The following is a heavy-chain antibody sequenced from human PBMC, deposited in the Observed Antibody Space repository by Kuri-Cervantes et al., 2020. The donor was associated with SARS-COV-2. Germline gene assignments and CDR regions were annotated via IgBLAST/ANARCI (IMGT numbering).Heavy chain of an antibody. V-gene: IGHV3-11*06. CDR1: GFTFSDCY. Sequence: GGSLRLSCAASGFTFSDCYMSWIRQAPGKGLEWVSSISSSSSYIYYADSVKGRFTISRDNAKNSLYLQMNSLRAEDTAVYYCARDRGVEWYYMDVWGKGTTVTVSS. CDR2: ISSSSSYI. CDR3: ARDRGVEWYYMDV. J-gene: IGHJ6*03. D-gene: IGHD3-10*01.